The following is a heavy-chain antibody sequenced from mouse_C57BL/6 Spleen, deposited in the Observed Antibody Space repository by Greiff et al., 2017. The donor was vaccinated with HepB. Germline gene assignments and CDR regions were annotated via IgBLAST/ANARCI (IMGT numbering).Heavy chain of an antibody. V-gene: IGHV1-66*01. CDR1: GYSFTSYY. Sequence: VKLMESGPELVKPGASVKISCKASGYSFTSYYIHWVKQRPGQGLEWIGWIYPGSGNTKYNEKFKGKATLTADTYSSTAYMKLSSLTSEDSAVYYCANDYEAWFAYWGQGTLVTVSA. CDR2: IYPGSGNT. CDR3: ANDYEAWFAY. D-gene: IGHD2-4*01. J-gene: IGHJ3*01.